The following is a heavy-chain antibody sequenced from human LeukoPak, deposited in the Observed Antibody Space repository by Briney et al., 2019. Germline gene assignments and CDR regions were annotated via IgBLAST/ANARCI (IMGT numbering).Heavy chain of an antibody. CDR1: GGSISSSNW. CDR2: IIHSGST. V-gene: IGHV4-4*02. Sequence: SETLSLTCAVSGGSISSSNWWSWVRQPPGKGLEWIGEIIHSGSTNYNPSLKSRVTMSVDTSKNQFSLKLSSVTAADTAVYYCARDSGYSSSPDAFDIWGQGTMVTVSS. J-gene: IGHJ3*02. CDR3: ARDSGYSSSPDAFDI. D-gene: IGHD6-6*01.